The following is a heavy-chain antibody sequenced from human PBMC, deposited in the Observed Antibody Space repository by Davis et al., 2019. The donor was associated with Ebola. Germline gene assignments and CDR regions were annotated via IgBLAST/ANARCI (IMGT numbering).Heavy chain of an antibody. Sequence: GESLKISCAASGFTVSSNYMSWVRQAPGKGLEWVSVIYSGGSTYYADSVKGRFTISRDNSKNTLYLQMNSLRAEDTAVYYCARRGQWLVDYWGQGTLVTVSS. CDR2: IYSGGST. J-gene: IGHJ4*02. CDR3: ARRGQWLVDY. D-gene: IGHD6-19*01. V-gene: IGHV3-66*01. CDR1: GFTVSSNY.